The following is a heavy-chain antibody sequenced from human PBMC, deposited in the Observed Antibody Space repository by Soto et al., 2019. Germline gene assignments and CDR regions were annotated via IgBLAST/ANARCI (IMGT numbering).Heavy chain of an antibody. J-gene: IGHJ6*02. CDR2: ISAYNGNT. Sequence: ASVKVSCKASGYTFINYGITWVRQAPGQGLEWMGWISAYNGNTNSAQNFQDRVTMTTDKSTSTAYMELRSLRSDDTAVYYCARDGYCDSSGSYKPCYYYYYGMAVWGQGSTVTVSS. CDR1: GYTFINYG. CDR3: ARDGYCDSSGSYKPCYYYYYGMAV. V-gene: IGHV1-18*01. D-gene: IGHD3-22*01.